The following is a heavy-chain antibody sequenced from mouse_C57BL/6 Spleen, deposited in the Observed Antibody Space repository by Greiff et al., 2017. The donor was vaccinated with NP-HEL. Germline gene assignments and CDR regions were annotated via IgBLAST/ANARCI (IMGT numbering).Heavy chain of an antibody. Sequence: QVQLQQPGAELVMPGASVKLSCKASGYTFTSYWMHWVKQRPGQGLEWIGEIDPSDSYTNYNQKFKGKSTLTVDKSSSTAYMQLSSLTSEDSAVYYCALSGSYYGSSYGYFDVWGTGTTVTVSS. D-gene: IGHD1-1*01. V-gene: IGHV1-69*01. CDR2: IDPSDSYT. J-gene: IGHJ1*03. CDR3: ALSGSYYGSSYGYFDV. CDR1: GYTFTSYW.